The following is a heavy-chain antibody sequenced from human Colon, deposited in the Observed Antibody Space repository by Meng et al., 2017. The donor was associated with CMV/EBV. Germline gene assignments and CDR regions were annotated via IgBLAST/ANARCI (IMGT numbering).Heavy chain of an antibody. D-gene: IGHD3-3*01. Sequence: GGSLRLSCKGSGYSFADYWRGWVRQMPGKGLEWMGIIYPGDSDNRYSSPFDGQVTLSADKSISTAYLQRGNLEASDTAMYHCARNRDFWSGFAFDNWGQGTLVTVSS. CDR2: IYPGDSDN. CDR1: GYSFADYW. J-gene: IGHJ4*02. CDR3: ARNRDFWSGFAFDN. V-gene: IGHV5-51*01.